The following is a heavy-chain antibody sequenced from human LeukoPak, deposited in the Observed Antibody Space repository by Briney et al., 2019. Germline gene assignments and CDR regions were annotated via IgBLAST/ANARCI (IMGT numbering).Heavy chain of an antibody. Sequence: ASVKVSCKASEYTFTDYYIHWVRQAPGQGLELMALINPKSGGTNYAQKFHGRGTMTRDTSINTVYMELSGLRSDDTAVYYCARGRDSGSHTYYFDYWGQGTLVTISS. J-gene: IGHJ4*02. CDR3: ARGRDSGSHTYYFDY. CDR2: INPKSGGT. V-gene: IGHV1-2*02. CDR1: EYTFTDYY. D-gene: IGHD1-26*01.